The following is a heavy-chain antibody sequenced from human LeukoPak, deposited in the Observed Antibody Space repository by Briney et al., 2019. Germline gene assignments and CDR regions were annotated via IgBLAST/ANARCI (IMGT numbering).Heavy chain of an antibody. D-gene: IGHD6-19*01. V-gene: IGHV3-30-3*01. Sequence: GGSLRLSCAASGFTLSNYAMHWVRQAPGKGLEWVAVISYDGSDKYYADSVKGRFTISRDNSKNTLYLQMNSLRPEDTAVYYCARDWGRRYSSGWYGDFDYWGQGTLVTVSS. CDR1: GFTLSNYA. J-gene: IGHJ4*02. CDR3: ARDWGRRYSSGWYGDFDY. CDR2: ISYDGSDK.